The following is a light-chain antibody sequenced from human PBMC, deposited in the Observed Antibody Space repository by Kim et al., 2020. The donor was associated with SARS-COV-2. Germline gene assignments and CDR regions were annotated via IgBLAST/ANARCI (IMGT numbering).Light chain of an antibody. J-gene: IGLJ2*01. CDR3: QAWDSSIVV. CDR1: KLGDKY. Sequence: VSPGRAASITGAGDKLGDKYACWHQQKPGQSPVMVIYEDTKRPSGIPERFSGSNSGNTATLTISGTQATDEADYYCQAWDSSIVVFGGGTQLTVL. CDR2: EDT. V-gene: IGLV3-1*01.